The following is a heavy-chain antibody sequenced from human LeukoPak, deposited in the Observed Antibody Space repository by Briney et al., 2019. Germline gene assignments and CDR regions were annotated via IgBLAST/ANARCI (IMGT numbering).Heavy chain of an antibody. J-gene: IGHJ4*02. CDR3: ARDNPDSSGWRYYFDY. Sequence: SVKVSCKASGRTFSSYAISWVRQAPGQGLEWMGRIIPILGIANYAQKFQGRVTITADKSTSTAYMELNSLRSEDTAVYYCARDNPDSSGWRYYFDYWGQGTLVTVSS. CDR2: IIPILGIA. D-gene: IGHD6-19*01. V-gene: IGHV1-69*04. CDR1: GRTFSSYA.